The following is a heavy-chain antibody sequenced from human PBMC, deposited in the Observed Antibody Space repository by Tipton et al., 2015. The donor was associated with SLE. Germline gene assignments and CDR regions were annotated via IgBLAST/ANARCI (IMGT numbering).Heavy chain of an antibody. CDR3: VRERKYVVRFRELVAPDL. V-gene: IGHV4-39*02. J-gene: IGHJ3*01. Sequence: TLSLTCTVSGGSISRSSYYWGWIRQPPGKGLEWIGNIYYSGSTNYNPSLESRVTMSVDTSKNQFSLKLSSVTAADTAMYYCVRERKYVVRFRELVAPDLWGQGTAITVSS. D-gene: IGHD1-26*01. CDR1: GGSISRSSYY. CDR2: IYYSGST.